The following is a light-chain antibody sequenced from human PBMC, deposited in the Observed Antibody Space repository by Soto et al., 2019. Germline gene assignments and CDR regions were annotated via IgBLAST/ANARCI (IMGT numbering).Light chain of an antibody. Sequence: DIVMTQSPLSLPVTPGEPASISCTSSQSLLYIDGYNYLDWYLQKPGQPPQLLIYSASNRASEVPDRFSGSGSGTDFTLKISRVEAEDVGVYFCMQARQTPFTFGPVTKVDIK. CDR3: MQARQTPFT. CDR1: QSLLYIDGYNY. J-gene: IGKJ3*01. V-gene: IGKV2-28*01. CDR2: SAS.